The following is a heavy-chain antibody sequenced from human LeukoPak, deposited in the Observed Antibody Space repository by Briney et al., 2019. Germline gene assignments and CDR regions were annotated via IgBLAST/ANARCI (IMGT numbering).Heavy chain of an antibody. CDR2: MNPNSRNT. CDR1: GYTFTSYD. CDR3: ARTRITIFGVVIIHYYGMDV. Sequence: ASVKVSCTASGYTFTSYDINWVRQATGQGLEWMGWMNPNSRNTGYAQKFQGRVTMTRNTSISTAYMELSSLRSEDTAVYYCARTRITIFGVVIIHYYGMDVWGQGTTVTVSS. V-gene: IGHV1-8*01. J-gene: IGHJ6*02. D-gene: IGHD3-3*01.